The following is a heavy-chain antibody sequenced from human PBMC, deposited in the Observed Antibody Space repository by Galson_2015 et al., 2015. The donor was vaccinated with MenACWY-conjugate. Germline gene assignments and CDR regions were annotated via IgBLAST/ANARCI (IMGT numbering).Heavy chain of an antibody. J-gene: IGHJ3*02. V-gene: IGHV3-74*01. Sequence: SLRLSCAASGFTFSNYWMHWVRQGPGKGLEWLSRIDNDGNRITYADSVKGRFTISRDNAKNTLYLQINSVRADDTAVYYCSRGGEAKLIIVGGRSDIWGQGTTVTVAS. CDR3: SRGGEAKLIIVGGRSDI. CDR2: IDNDGNRI. CDR1: GFTFSNYW. D-gene: IGHD1-26*01.